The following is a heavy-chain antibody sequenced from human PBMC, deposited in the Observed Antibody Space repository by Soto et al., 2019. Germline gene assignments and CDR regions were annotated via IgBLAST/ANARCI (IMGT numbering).Heavy chain of an antibody. Sequence: EVQLLESGGGLVQPGGSLRLSCAASGFTFSSYAMSWVRQAPGKGLEWVAAINGSGGSTYYADSVKGRFTISRDNSKNTLYLQMNSLRAEDTAVYYCAKDSFASAVYYDFWRGPNWFDPWGQGTLVTVSS. CDR2: INGSGGST. CDR1: GFTFSSYA. J-gene: IGHJ5*02. D-gene: IGHD3-3*01. CDR3: AKDSFASAVYYDFWRGPNWFDP. V-gene: IGHV3-23*01.